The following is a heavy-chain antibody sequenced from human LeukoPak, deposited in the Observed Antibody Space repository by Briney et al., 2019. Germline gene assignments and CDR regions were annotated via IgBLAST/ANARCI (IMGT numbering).Heavy chain of an antibody. CDR3: ARDPDYGGNLPLYYFDY. CDR2: ISYDGSNK. V-gene: IGHV3-30*04. CDR1: GFTFSSYA. J-gene: IGHJ4*02. D-gene: IGHD4-23*01. Sequence: GRSLRLSCAVSGFTFSSYAMHWVRQAPGKGLEWVAVISYDGSNKYYADSVKGRFTISRDNSKNTLYLQMNSLRAEDTAVYYCARDPDYGGNLPLYYFDYWGQGPLVTVSS.